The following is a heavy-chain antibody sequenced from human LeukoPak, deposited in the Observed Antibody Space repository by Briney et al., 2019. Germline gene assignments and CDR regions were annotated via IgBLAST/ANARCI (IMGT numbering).Heavy chain of an antibody. D-gene: IGHD3-10*02. V-gene: IGHV3-7*01. J-gene: IGHJ6*04. Sequence: GGSLRLSCAASGFTFSSYWMSWVRQAPGKGLEWVANIKKDGSEKYYVDSVKGRFTISRDNAKTSLYLQMNSLRAEDTAVYYCAELGITMIGGVWGKGTTVTVSS. CDR3: AELGITMIGGV. CDR1: GFTFSSYW. CDR2: IKKDGSEK.